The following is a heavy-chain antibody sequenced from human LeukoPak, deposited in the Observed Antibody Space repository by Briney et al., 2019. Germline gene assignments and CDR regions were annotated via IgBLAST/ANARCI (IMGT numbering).Heavy chain of an antibody. Sequence: GGSLRLSCAASGFSFNNNAMHWVRQAPAKGLDWLAAISYDGSTRKYADSVKGRFTISRDNSKKSLSLQMNSLRGEDTAVYYCARDTAQSLSLYGVVDFWGQGTLVTVSS. D-gene: IGHD5-18*01. J-gene: IGHJ4*02. CDR1: GFSFNNNA. V-gene: IGHV3-30-3*01. CDR2: ISYDGSTR. CDR3: ARDTAQSLSLYGVVDF.